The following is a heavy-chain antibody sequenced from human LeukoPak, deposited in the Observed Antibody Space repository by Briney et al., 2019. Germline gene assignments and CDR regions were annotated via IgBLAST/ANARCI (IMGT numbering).Heavy chain of an antibody. V-gene: IGHV4-59*01. CDR1: GGSISNYY. J-gene: IGHJ6*03. D-gene: IGHD3-10*01. CDR2: IYYSGST. Sequence: SETLSLTCTVSGGSISNYYWSWIRQPPGKGLEWIGYIYYSGSTNYNPSLKGRVTISVDTSKNQFSLKLSSVTAADTAVYYCARATYGSGTPYYYYYYYMDVWGKGTTVTVSS. CDR3: ARATYGSGTPYYYYYYYMDV.